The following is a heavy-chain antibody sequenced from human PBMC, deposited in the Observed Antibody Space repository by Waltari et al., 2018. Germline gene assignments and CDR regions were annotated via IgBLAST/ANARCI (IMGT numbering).Heavy chain of an antibody. CDR2: IKQDGSEK. CDR3: ARFQDFRYSSSWFNYYYGMDV. V-gene: IGHV3-7*04. J-gene: IGHJ6*02. D-gene: IGHD6-13*01. CDR1: GFTFSSYW. Sequence: EVQLVESGGGLVQPGGSLRLSCAASGFTFSSYWMSWVRQAPGKGLEWVANIKQDGSEKYYVDAVKGRFTISRDNAKNSLYLQMNSLRAEDTAVYYCARFQDFRYSSSWFNYYYGMDVWGQGTTVTVSS.